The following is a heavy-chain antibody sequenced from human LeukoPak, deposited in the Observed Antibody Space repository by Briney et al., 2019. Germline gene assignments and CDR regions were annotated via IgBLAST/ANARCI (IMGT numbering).Heavy chain of an antibody. CDR3: VKDWWLRLFYYFDS. V-gene: IGHV3-64D*09. CDR1: GFTFSSSA. Sequence: GGSLRLSCSASGFTFSSSAMHWVRQAPEKGLEYVSAISSNGGGTYYADSMKGRFTISRDNSKNTLYLQMSSLRGEDTAVYYCVKDWWLRLFYYFDSWGQGTLVTVSS. J-gene: IGHJ4*02. CDR2: ISSNGGGT. D-gene: IGHD5-12*01.